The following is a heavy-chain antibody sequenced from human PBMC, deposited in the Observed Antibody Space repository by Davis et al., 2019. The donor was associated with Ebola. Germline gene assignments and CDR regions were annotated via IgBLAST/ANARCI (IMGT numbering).Heavy chain of an antibody. CDR3: ARVKVVTTRDFDY. Sequence: PGGSLRLSCAASGFTFSSYAMTWVRQAPGKGLEWVSGISGSAGRTSYADSVKGRFTISRDNAKNTLFLQMNSLRAADTAVYYCARVKVVTTRDFDYWGQGTLVTVSS. CDR1: GFTFSSYA. J-gene: IGHJ4*02. D-gene: IGHD3-22*01. V-gene: IGHV3-23*01. CDR2: ISGSAGRT.